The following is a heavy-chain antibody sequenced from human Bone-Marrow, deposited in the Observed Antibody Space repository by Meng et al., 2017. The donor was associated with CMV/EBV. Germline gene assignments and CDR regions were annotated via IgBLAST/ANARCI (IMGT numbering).Heavy chain of an antibody. CDR2: IDPSDSYT. CDR1: GYSCNSYW. CDR3: ARLDCSGGSCHWAGAGY. D-gene: IGHD2-15*01. J-gene: IGHJ4*02. V-gene: IGHV5-10-1*03. Sequence: VQVVKSGEEVKKPGESLRISCKGSGYSCNSYWISWVRQMPGKGLEWMGRIDPSDSYTNYSPSFQGHVTISADKSISTAYLQWSSLKASDTAMYYCARLDCSGGSCHWAGAGYWGQGTLVTVAS.